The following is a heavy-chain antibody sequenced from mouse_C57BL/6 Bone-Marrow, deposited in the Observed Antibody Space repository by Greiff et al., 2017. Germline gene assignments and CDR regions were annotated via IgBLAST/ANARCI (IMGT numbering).Heavy chain of an antibody. J-gene: IGHJ1*03. D-gene: IGHD1-1*01. CDR1: GFTFSSYA. CDR3: ASSSYGYFDV. Sequence: EVKVVESGGGLVKPGGSLKLSCAASGFTFSSYAMSWVRQTPEKRLEWVATISDGGSYTYYPDNVKGRFTISRDNAKNNLYLQMSHLKSEDTAMYYCASSSYGYFDVWGTGTTVTVSS. CDR2: ISDGGSYT. V-gene: IGHV5-4*03.